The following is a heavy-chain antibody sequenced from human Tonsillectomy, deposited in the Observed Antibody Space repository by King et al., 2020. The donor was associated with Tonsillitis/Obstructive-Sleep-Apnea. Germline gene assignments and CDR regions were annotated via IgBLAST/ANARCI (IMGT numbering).Heavy chain of an antibody. D-gene: IGHD6-6*01. CDR3: ARGRSSVKNYYMDV. V-gene: IGHV4-59*01. Sequence: QLQESGPGLVMPSETLSLTCTVSGGSIKNYYWTWVRPTPGKGLEWIGYIYNSGTTHFNPSLKSRVTMSADKNQLSLRLTSVTPADTAVYYCARGRSSVKNYYMDVWGKGTAVAVSS. CDR2: IYNSGTT. CDR1: GGSIKNYY. J-gene: IGHJ6*03.